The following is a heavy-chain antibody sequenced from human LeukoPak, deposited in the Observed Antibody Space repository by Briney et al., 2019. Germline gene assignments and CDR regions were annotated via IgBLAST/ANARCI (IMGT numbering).Heavy chain of an antibody. J-gene: IGHJ5*02. Sequence: SVKVSCKASGGTFSSYAISWVRQAPGQGLEWMGGIIPIFGTANYAQKFQGRVTITADESTSTAYMELSSLRSVDTAVYYCARGGNGDYVESETWFDPWGQGTLVTVPS. V-gene: IGHV1-69*13. CDR1: GGTFSSYA. D-gene: IGHD4-17*01. CDR2: IIPIFGTA. CDR3: ARGGNGDYVESETWFDP.